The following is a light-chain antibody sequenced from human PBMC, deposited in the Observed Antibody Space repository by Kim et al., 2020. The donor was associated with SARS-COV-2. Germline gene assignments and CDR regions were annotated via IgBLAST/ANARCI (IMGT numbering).Light chain of an antibody. CDR1: QSVISSY. CDR2: GAS. J-gene: IGKJ1*01. V-gene: IGKV3-20*01. Sequence: APAERATLSCSASQSVISSYLAWYQQKPGQAPRLLIYGASSRATGIPDRFSGSGSGTDFTLTISRLEPEDFAMYYCQQYGSSPWTFGQGTKVDIK. CDR3: QQYGSSPWT.